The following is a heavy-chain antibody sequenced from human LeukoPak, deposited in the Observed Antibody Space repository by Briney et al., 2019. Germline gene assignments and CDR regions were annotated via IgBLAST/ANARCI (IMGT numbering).Heavy chain of an antibody. D-gene: IGHD6-19*01. CDR1: GFTFSSYW. Sequence: GGSLRLSCAASGFTFSSYWMHWVRQAPGKGLEWISYISTSDSTIYYADSVKGRFTISRDNAKNSLYLQMNSLRAEDTAVYYCARDSQGAVAGASMGDYWGQGTLVTVSS. CDR3: ARDSQGAVAGASMGDY. CDR2: ISTSDSTI. J-gene: IGHJ4*02. V-gene: IGHV3-48*04.